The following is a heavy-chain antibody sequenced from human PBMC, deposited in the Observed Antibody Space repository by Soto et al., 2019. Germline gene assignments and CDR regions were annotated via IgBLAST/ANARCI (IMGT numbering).Heavy chain of an antibody. Sequence: PSETLSLTCTVSGGSISSSSYYWGWIRQPPGKGLEWIGSIYYSGSTYYNPSLKSRVTISVDTSKNQFSLKLSSVTAADTAVYYSARTGTGLRLRELGYSGQGTLVTVSS. J-gene: IGHJ4*02. D-gene: IGHD3-16*01. CDR2: IYYSGST. CDR1: GGSISSSSYY. CDR3: ARTGTGLRLRELGY. V-gene: IGHV4-39*01.